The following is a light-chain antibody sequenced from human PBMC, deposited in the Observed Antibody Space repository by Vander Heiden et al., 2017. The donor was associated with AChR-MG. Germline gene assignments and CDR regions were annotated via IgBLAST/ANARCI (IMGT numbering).Light chain of an antibody. V-gene: IGLV8-61*01. CDR1: SGSVSTTYY. J-gene: IGLJ3*02. CDR3: VLYMGSGSWV. Sequence: QTVVTQETSFSVSPGGTVTLTCGLSSGSVSTTYYPSWYQQTPGQAPRTLIYSTYTRSSGVPDRFSGSILGDKAALTITGAQAEDESDYYCVLYMGSGSWVFGGGTKLTGL. CDR2: STY.